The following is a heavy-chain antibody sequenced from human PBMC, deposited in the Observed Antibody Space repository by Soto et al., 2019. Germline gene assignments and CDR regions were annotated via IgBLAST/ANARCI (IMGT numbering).Heavy chain of an antibody. V-gene: IGHV4-39*01. CDR1: GGSISGSTNY. CDR3: ARSSFWRYGGNMLDPGYFDV. CDR2: FYYGATT. J-gene: IGHJ2*01. D-gene: IGHD2-8*01. Sequence: QVQLEESGPGLVKPSETLSLTCTVSGGSISGSTNYWGGIRQPPGKGLEWIGSFYYGATTYYHPSLKSRVTISVDTSKNQFSLNLTSLTATDTAVYYCARSSFWRYGGNMLDPGYFDVWGRGTLVTASS.